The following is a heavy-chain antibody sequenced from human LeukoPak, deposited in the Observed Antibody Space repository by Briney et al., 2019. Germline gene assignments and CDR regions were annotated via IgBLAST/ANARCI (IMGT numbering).Heavy chain of an antibody. CDR2: ISSSSSYI. Sequence: GGSLRLSCAASGITLSNYEMNWVRQAPGKGLEWVSSISSSSSYIYYADSVKGRFTISRDNAKNSLYLQMNSLRAEDTAVYYCANALGAHYFDSWGQGTLVTVSS. CDR1: GITLSNYE. CDR3: ANALGAHYFDS. J-gene: IGHJ4*02. D-gene: IGHD1-26*01. V-gene: IGHV3-21*01.